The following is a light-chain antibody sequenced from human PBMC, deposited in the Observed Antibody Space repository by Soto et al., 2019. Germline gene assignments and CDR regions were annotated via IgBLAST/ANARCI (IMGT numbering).Light chain of an antibody. CDR3: QQRSNWPPLT. CDR1: QSVSSY. J-gene: IGKJ4*01. V-gene: IGKV3-11*01. Sequence: EIVLTQSPATLSLSPGERATLSCRASQSVSSYLAWYQQKPGQAPRLLIYDVSNRATGIPARFSGSGSGTDFTLTISSLEPEDFADYYYQQRSNWPPLTFGGGTKVEIK. CDR2: DVS.